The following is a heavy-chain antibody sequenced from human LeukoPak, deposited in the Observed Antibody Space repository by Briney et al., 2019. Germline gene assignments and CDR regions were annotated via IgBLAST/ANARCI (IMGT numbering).Heavy chain of an antibody. CDR1: GFTFSTYS. CDR3: ARSRYDILTGYSHYYYGMDV. D-gene: IGHD3-9*01. V-gene: IGHV3-48*04. Sequence: GGSLRLSCAASGFTFSTYSMKWVRQAPGKGLEWVSYISSSSSTIYYADSVRGRFTISRDNAKNSLYLQMNSLRAEDTAVYYCARSRYDILTGYSHYYYGMDVWGQGTTVTVSS. J-gene: IGHJ6*02. CDR2: ISSSSSTI.